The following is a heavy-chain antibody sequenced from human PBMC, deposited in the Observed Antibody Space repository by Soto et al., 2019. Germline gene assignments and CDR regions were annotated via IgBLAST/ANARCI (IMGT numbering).Heavy chain of an antibody. CDR1: GFAFSSYW. V-gene: IGHV3-7*01. CDR2: IKQDESEK. Sequence: GGSLRLSCRVSGFAFSSYWMSWVRQAPGKGLEWVASIKQDESEKYYVDSVKGRFTISRDNVQDSLFLQMNSLSAEDTAVYFCVRDVGFAYVSCGQGALVTVYS. D-gene: IGHD3-16*01. CDR3: VRDVGFAYVS. J-gene: IGHJ4*02.